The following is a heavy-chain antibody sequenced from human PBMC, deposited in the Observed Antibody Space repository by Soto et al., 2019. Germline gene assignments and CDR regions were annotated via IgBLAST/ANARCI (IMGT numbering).Heavy chain of an antibody. J-gene: IGHJ4*02. V-gene: IGHV3-30-3*01. CDR3: ARDGGIAVAGIWWAVGYYFDY. Sequence: QVQLVESGGGVVQPGRSLRLSCAASGFTFSSYAMHWVRQAPGKGLEWVAVISYDGSNKYYADSVKGRFTISRDNSKNTLYLQMNSLRAEDTAVYYCARDGGIAVAGIWWAVGYYFDYWGQGTLVTVSS. CDR2: ISYDGSNK. CDR1: GFTFSSYA. D-gene: IGHD6-19*01.